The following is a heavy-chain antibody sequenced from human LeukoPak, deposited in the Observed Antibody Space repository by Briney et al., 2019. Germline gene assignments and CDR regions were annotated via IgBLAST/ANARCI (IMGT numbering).Heavy chain of an antibody. Sequence: SETLSLTCAVSGGSISSGNWWSWVRQSPGRGLEWIGEIYHSGSTNYNPSLKSRVTISLDKSKNQFSLKLTSVTAADTAVYYCARYRGGSGYHFDYWGQGTLVTVSS. J-gene: IGHJ4*02. CDR3: ARYRGGSGYHFDY. D-gene: IGHD5-12*01. CDR1: GGSISSGNW. CDR2: IYHSGST. V-gene: IGHV4-4*02.